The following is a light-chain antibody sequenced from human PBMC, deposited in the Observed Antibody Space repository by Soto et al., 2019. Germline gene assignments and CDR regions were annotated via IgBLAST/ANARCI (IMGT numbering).Light chain of an antibody. J-gene: IGKJ1*01. CDR1: QSVSSN. CDR2: GAS. Sequence: ERVMTQSPATLSVSPGERATLSCRASQSVSSNLAWYQQKPGQAPRLLIYGASTRATGIPARFSGSGSGTEFTLTISSLQSEDFAVYYCQQYNNWPVWTFGQGTKVDI. CDR3: QQYNNWPVWT. V-gene: IGKV3-15*01.